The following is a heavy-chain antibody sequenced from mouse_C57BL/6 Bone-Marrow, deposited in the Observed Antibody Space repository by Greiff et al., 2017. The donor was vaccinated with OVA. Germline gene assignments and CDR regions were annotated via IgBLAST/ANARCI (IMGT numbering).Heavy chain of an antibody. CDR1: GYAFTNYL. V-gene: IGHV1-54*01. D-gene: IGHD1-1*01. Sequence: QVQLQQSGAELVRPGTSVKVSCKASGYAFTNYLIEWVKQRPGQGLEWIGVINPGSGGTNYNEKFKGKATLTADKSSSTAYMQLSSLTSEDSAVYFCARSYYGHYYAMDYWGQGTSVTVSS. CDR2: INPGSGGT. CDR3: ARSYYGHYYAMDY. J-gene: IGHJ4*01.